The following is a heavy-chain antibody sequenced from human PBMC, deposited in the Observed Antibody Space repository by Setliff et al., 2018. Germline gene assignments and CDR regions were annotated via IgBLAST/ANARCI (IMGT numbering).Heavy chain of an antibody. Sequence: LRLSCAASGFTFSSYAMSWVRQAPGKGLEWVSAISGSGGSTYYADSVKGRFTISRDNSKNTLYLQMNSLRAEDTAVYYCAKRDYYDSSGYLLPYMDVWGKGTTVTVSS. J-gene: IGHJ6*03. D-gene: IGHD3-22*01. CDR1: GFTFSSYA. CDR3: AKRDYYDSSGYLLPYMDV. CDR2: ISGSGGST. V-gene: IGHV3-23*01.